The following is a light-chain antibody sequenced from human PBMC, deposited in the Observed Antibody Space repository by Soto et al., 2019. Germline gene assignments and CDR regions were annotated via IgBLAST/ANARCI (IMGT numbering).Light chain of an antibody. CDR3: QQTYTSPGT. Sequence: GLYSGVPSRFSGSGSGTYFTLTISNLQPEDSASYYCQQTYTSPGTFGQGTKVEIK. J-gene: IGKJ1*01. V-gene: IGKV1-39*01.